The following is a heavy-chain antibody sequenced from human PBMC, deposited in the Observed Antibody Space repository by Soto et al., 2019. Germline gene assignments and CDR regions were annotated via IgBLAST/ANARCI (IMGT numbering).Heavy chain of an antibody. Sequence: GGSLRLSCAPSGFTFSSYAMHWVRQAPGKGLEWVAVISYDGSNKYYADSVKGRFTISRDNSKNTLYLQMNSLRVEDTAVYYCARDGSIAVAATTWYLDLWGRGTLVTVSS. CDR3: ARDGSIAVAATTWYLDL. D-gene: IGHD6-19*01. V-gene: IGHV3-30-3*01. CDR2: ISYDGSNK. CDR1: GFTFSSYA. J-gene: IGHJ2*01.